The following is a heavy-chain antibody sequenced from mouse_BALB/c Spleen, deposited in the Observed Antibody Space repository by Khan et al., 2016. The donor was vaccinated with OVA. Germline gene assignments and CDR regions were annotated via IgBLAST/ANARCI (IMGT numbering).Heavy chain of an antibody. V-gene: IGHV1-7*01. CDR2: INTTSGYT. CDR1: GYTFTTYW. Sequence: VQLQQSGAELAKPGASVKMSCKASGYTFTTYWMHWVKQRPGQGLEWIGYINTTSGYTDYNEKFKDRATLSAAKSSSTAYMQLSSLTAEDSAGDYCTRDRIDYWGQGTTLTVSS. CDR3: TRDRIDY. J-gene: IGHJ2*01.